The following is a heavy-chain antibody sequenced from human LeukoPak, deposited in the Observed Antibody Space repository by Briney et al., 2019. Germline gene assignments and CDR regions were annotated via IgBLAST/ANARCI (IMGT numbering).Heavy chain of an antibody. CDR2: IYYNGNT. CDR3: ARDAIPSSYWYFDL. D-gene: IGHD2-2*01. V-gene: IGHV4-61*01. CDR1: GGSVSSGSYY. Sequence: SETLSLTCTVSGGSVSSGSYYWSWIRQPPGKGLEWIGYIYYNGNTNYNPSLKSRVTVSVDTSKNQFSLKLSSVTAADTAMYYCARDAIPSSYWYFDLWGRGTLVTVSS. J-gene: IGHJ2*01.